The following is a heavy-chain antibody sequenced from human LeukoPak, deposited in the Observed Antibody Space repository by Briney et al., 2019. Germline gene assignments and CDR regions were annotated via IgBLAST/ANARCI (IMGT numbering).Heavy chain of an antibody. V-gene: IGHV1-18*01. D-gene: IGHD2-2*01. CDR3: ARDPQYQLLTRFDY. CDR2: ISAYNGNT. Sequence: GASVKVPCKASGYTFTSYGISWVRQAPGQGLEWMGWISAYNGNTNYAQKLQGRVTMTTDTSTSTAYMELRSLRSDDTAVYYCARDPQYQLLTRFDYWGQGTLVTVSS. CDR1: GYTFTSYG. J-gene: IGHJ4*02.